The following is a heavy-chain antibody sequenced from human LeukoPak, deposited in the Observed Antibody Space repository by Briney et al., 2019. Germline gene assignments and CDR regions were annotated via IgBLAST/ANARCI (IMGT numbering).Heavy chain of an antibody. J-gene: IGHJ4*02. Sequence: GGSLRLSCAVSGFTFSSYAMTWARQAPGKGLEWVSSISGSGGSTYYADSVKGRFTISRDNSKNTLFLQMNSLRAEDTAVYYCAKVPSSSWYKGIDYWGQGALVTVSS. CDR1: GFTFSSYA. V-gene: IGHV3-23*01. CDR3: AKVPSSSWYKGIDY. CDR2: ISGSGGST. D-gene: IGHD6-13*01.